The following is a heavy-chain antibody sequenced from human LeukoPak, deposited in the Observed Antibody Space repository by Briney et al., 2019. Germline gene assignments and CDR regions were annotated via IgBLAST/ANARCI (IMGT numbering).Heavy chain of an antibody. J-gene: IGHJ4*02. CDR3: ARDLAYGDDGL. D-gene: IGHD4-17*01. CDR1: GFTLSNYS. CDR2: ISSSSSYI. Sequence: GGSLRLSCAASGFTLSNYSMNWVRQAPGKGLEWVEFISSSSSYIFYADSLKGRFTISRDNAKNSLYLQMNSLRADDTAVYYCARDLAYGDDGLWGQGTLVTVSS. V-gene: IGHV3-21*01.